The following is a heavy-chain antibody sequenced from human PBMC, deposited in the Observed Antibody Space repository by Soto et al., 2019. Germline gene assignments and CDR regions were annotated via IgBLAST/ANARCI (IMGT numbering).Heavy chain of an antibody. D-gene: IGHD5-12*01. CDR3: ARVGPGEYSGYDTYYFDY. CDR1: GDSISSGGYY. Sequence: PSETLSLTCTVSGDSISSGGYYWSWIRQRPGKGLEWIGYIYYSGSTYYNPSLKSRVTISVDTSNNQFSLKLSSVTAADTAVYYCARVGPGEYSGYDTYYFDYWGQGTLVTVSS. CDR2: IYYSGST. V-gene: IGHV4-31*03. J-gene: IGHJ4*02.